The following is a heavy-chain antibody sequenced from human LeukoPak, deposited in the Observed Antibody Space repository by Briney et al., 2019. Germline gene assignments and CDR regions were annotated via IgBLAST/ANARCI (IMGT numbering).Heavy chain of an antibody. J-gene: IGHJ4*02. D-gene: IGHD3-3*01. Sequence: GASVKVSCKASGYTFTGYYMHWVRQAPGQGLEWMGWINPNSGGTNYAQKFQGRVTMTRDTSISTAYMGLSRLRSDDTAVYYCARDLFGYDFWSGCSGYFDYWGQGTLVTVSS. V-gene: IGHV1-2*02. CDR2: INPNSGGT. CDR1: GYTFTGYY. CDR3: ARDLFGYDFWSGCSGYFDY.